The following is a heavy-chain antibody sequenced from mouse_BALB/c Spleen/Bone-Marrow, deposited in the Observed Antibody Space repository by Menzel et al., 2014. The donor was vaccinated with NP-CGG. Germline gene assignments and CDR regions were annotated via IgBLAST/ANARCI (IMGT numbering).Heavy chain of an antibody. CDR2: ILPGSGST. J-gene: IGHJ3*01. V-gene: IGHV1-9*01. D-gene: IGHD2-1*01. CDR1: GYTFSSYW. Sequence: QVQLQQSGAELMKPGASVKISCKATGYTFSSYWIEWVKQRPGHGLEWIGEILPGSGSTNYNEKFKGKATFTADTSSNTAYMQLSSLTSEDSAVYYCARGDGNHVGFAYWGQGTLVTVSA. CDR3: ARGDGNHVGFAY.